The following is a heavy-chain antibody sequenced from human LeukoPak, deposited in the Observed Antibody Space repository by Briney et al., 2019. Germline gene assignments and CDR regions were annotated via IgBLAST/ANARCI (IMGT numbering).Heavy chain of an antibody. J-gene: IGHJ4*02. D-gene: IGHD5-12*01. CDR3: ARGSRGGGYEAFDF. CDR1: GFTFTDYH. V-gene: IGHV1-2*06. CDR2: INPNTGVT. Sequence: GASVKVSCKASGFTFTDYHMHWIRQAPGQGLEWMGRINPNTGVTDYAQKFQGRVTVTRDTSIGTVSMDLRLRSDDTAVYYCARGSRGGGYEAFDFWGQGTQVTVSS.